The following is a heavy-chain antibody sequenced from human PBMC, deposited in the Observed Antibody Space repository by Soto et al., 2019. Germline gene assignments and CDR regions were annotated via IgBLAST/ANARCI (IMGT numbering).Heavy chain of an antibody. CDR3: ATHSWDH. J-gene: IGHJ4*02. V-gene: IGHV3-23*01. CDR2: ISGSGGDI. CDR1: GLTFSRAD. Sequence: EVQLSESGGGLVQPGGSLRLSCAASGLTFSRADLSWVRQAPGKGLEWVSAISGSGGDIHYAESVKGRFTXSXXXHKXXXFLQMSSLRVEDTAIYYCATHSWDHWGQGTLVTVSS.